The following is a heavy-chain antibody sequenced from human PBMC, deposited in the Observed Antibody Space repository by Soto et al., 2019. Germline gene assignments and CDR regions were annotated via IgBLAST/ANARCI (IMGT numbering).Heavy chain of an antibody. CDR1: GFTFSNFA. CDR3: AKDGVSYNSVWDAFDI. V-gene: IGHV3-23*01. Sequence: HPGGSLRLSCAASGFTFSNFAMSWVRQAPGEGLEWVSSIGGGDDTYYADSVEGRFTISRDNSKNTLYLQLSSLSAGDTAVYYCAKDGVSYNSVWDAFDIWGQGTLVTVSS. J-gene: IGHJ3*02. CDR2: IGGGDDT. D-gene: IGHD1-26*01.